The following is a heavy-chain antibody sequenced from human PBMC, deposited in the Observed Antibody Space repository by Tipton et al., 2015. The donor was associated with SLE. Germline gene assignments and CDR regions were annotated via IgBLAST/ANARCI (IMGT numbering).Heavy chain of an antibody. CDR2: INHSGST. CDR3: ARQEMATIRAFDI. Sequence: TLSLTCTVSGDSISRSGHYWGWIRQPPGKGLEWIGEINHSGSTSNNPSLKSLVTISVETSQNQFSLKLSSVTAADTAVYYCARQEMATIRAFDIWGQGTMVAVSS. D-gene: IGHD5-24*01. V-gene: IGHV4-39*01. J-gene: IGHJ3*02. CDR1: GDSISRSGHY.